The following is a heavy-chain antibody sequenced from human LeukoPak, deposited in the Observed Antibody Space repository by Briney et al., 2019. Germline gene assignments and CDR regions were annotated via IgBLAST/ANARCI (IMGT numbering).Heavy chain of an antibody. Sequence: SVKVSCKASGGTFSSYAICWVRQAPGQGLEWMGGIIPIFGTANYAQKFQGRVTITADESTSTAYMELSSLRSEDTAVYYCARGEEMATVNYYYYYGMDVWGQGTTVTVSS. D-gene: IGHD5-24*01. V-gene: IGHV1-69*13. CDR3: ARGEEMATVNYYYYYGMDV. CDR2: IIPIFGTA. CDR1: GGTFSSYA. J-gene: IGHJ6*02.